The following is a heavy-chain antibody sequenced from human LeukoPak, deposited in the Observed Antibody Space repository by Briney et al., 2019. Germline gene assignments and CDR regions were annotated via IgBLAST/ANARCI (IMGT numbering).Heavy chain of an antibody. D-gene: IGHD3-10*01. J-gene: IGHJ4*02. CDR1: GDSIISSSYY. Sequence: PSETLSLTCTVSGDSIISSSYYWGWLRQPPGKGLEWIGSIYYSGRTYYNPSLKSRVTISIDTSKNQFSLKLSSVTAADTAVYYCARLYSGTRPPDYWGQGALVTVSS. V-gene: IGHV4-39*01. CDR3: ARLYSGTRPPDY. CDR2: IYYSGRT.